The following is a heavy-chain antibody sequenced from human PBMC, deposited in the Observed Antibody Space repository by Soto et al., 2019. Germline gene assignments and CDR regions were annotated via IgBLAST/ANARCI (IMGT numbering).Heavy chain of an antibody. V-gene: IGHV5-51*01. CDR2: IYPGDSDT. CDR1: GYSFTSYW. J-gene: IGHJ6*02. Sequence: GESLKISCKGSGYSFTSYWIGWVRQMPGKGLEWMGIIYPGDSDTRYGPSFQGQVTISADKSISTAYLQWSSLKASDTAMYYCARAGYSSSWYWSTYYGMDVWGQGTTVTV. CDR3: ARAGYSSSWYWSTYYGMDV. D-gene: IGHD6-13*01.